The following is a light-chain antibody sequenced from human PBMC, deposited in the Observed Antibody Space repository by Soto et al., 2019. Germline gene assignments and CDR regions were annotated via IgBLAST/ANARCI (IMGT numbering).Light chain of an antibody. CDR1: QSVSSD. CDR2: GAS. Sequence: EVVMTQSPATLSVSPGERATLSCRASQSVSSDLAWYHQKPGQAPRLLIYGASTRATGIPARFSGSGSGTEFTLTINSLQSEDFAVYYCQQYNNWPRRFGQGSKMDIK. J-gene: IGKJ1*01. CDR3: QQYNNWPRR. V-gene: IGKV3-15*01.